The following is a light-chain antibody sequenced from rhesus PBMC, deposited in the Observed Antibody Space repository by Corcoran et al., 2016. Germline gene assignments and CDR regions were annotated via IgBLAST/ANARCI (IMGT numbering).Light chain of an antibody. Sequence: DIQMTQSPSSLSASVGDKVTITCRASQGISRWLAWYQQKPGTAPDLLIYDASSLQSWVPSRFSGSGAGTDYTLTISSLQPEDFATYYCQQGYSPPYSFGQGTKVEIK. J-gene: IGKJ2*01. V-gene: IGKV1-18*01. CDR3: QQGYSPPYS. CDR2: DAS. CDR1: QGISRW.